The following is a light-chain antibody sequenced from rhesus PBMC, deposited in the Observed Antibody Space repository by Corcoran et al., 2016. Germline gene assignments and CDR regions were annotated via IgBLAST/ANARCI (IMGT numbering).Light chain of an antibody. Sequence: DIQMTQYQSSLSASVGDRVTITCRASENVNKYLNWYQQKPGKALKLRIYKAYTWQSGVPSRFSGSESGTDYTFTISSLQPEDVATYYCQHGYGTPFTFGPGTKLDIK. J-gene: IGKJ3*01. CDR3: QHGYGTPFT. CDR2: KAY. CDR1: ENVNKY. V-gene: IGKV1-74*01.